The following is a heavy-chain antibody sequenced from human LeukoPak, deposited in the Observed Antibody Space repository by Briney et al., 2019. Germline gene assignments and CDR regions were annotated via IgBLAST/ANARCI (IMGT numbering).Heavy chain of an antibody. J-gene: IGHJ4*02. CDR3: ARLLSGSPDY. CDR2: IYYSGST. D-gene: IGHD4/OR15-4a*01. CDR1: GGSISSSNYY. V-gene: IGHV4-39*01. Sequence: KPSETLSLTCTVSGGSISSSNYYWGWIRQPPGKGLEWIGSIYYSGSTYYNPSLKSRVTISVDTSKNQFSLKLSSVTAADTAVYYCARLLSGSPDYWGQGILVTVSS.